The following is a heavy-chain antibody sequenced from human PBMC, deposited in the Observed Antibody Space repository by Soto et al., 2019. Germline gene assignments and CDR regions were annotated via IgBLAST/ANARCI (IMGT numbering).Heavy chain of an antibody. CDR3: ARDHSIARWNDDHGY. CDR1: GFTFSSYG. D-gene: IGHD1-1*01. J-gene: IGHJ4*02. V-gene: IGHV3-33*01. Sequence: QVQLVESGGGVVQPGRSLRLSCAASGFTFSSYGMHWVRQAPGKGLEWVAVIWYDGSNKYYADSVKGRFTISRDNSKNTLYLQMNSLRAEDTAVYYCARDHSIARWNDDHGYWGQGTLVTVSS. CDR2: IWYDGSNK.